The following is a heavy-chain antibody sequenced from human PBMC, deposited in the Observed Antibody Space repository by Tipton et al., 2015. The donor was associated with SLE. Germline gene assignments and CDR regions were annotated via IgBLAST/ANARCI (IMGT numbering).Heavy chain of an antibody. CDR1: GGSISSNSYF. CDR2: IYYSGSA. CDR3: ARREEEGFRT. D-gene: IGHD1-26*01. V-gene: IGHV4-39*01. Sequence: TLSLTCTVSGGSISSNSYFWVWIRQPPGKGLEWIGSIYYSGSAYYNPHLYSRVTISVDTSKNQFSLKLSSVTAADTAVYYCARREEEGFRTWGQGTLVTVSS. J-gene: IGHJ4*02.